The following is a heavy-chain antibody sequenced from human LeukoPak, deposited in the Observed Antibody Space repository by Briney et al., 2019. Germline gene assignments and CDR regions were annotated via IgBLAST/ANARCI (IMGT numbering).Heavy chain of an antibody. CDR1: RFTVSSSY. J-gene: IGHJ4*02. CDR3: AHRKATSWAHDY. D-gene: IGHD2-2*01. V-gene: IGHV3-53*01. Sequence: GRSLRLSCAASRFTVSSSYISWVRQAPGKGLEWVSVIYSGVSGSTYYADSVKGRFTISRDNSKNTLNLQMNSLRAEDTAVYYCAHRKATSWAHDYWGQGTLVTVSS. CDR2: IYSGVSGST.